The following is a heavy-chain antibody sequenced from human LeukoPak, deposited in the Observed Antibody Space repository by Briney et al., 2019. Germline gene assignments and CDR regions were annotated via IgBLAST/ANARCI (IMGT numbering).Heavy chain of an antibody. Sequence: ASVKVSCKASGYSHTSDWMHWVRQAPGQGLEWMGAINSGSGSVSHAQKLQGRVTMTRDTATGTVYMELSSLGSEDTAVYYCTREVVGTTIKNFDSWGQGTLVTVSP. CDR1: GYSHTSDW. J-gene: IGHJ4*02. V-gene: IGHV1-46*01. CDR2: INSGSGSV. CDR3: TREVVGTTIKNFDS. D-gene: IGHD4-11*01.